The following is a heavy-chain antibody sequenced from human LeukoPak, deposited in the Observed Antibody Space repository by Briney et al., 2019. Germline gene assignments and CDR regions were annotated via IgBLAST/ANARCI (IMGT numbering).Heavy chain of an antibody. CDR2: ISGSGGST. D-gene: IGHD6-13*01. V-gene: IGHV3-23*01. Sequence: PGGSLRLSCAASGFTFSSYAMSWVRAAPGKGLEWVSLISGSGGSTYYADSVKGRFTISRDNSKNTLYLQMNSLRAEDTAVYYCARGRAAAGHFDLWGQGTLVTVSS. CDR3: ARGRAAAGHFDL. CDR1: GFTFSSYA. J-gene: IGHJ4*02.